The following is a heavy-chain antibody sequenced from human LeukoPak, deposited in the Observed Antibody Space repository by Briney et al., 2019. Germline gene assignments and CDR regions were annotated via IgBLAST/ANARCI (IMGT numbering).Heavy chain of an antibody. CDR2: IYWNDDK. Sequence: SGPTLVKPTQTLTVTCTFYGFALSTSGAGVGWIRQPPGKALGWLALIYWNDDKRYSPSLKSRLTITKDTSKNQVVLTMTNMDPVDTATYYCARSGWGGAFDIWGQGTMVTVSS. CDR1: GFALSTSGAG. J-gene: IGHJ3*02. V-gene: IGHV2-5*01. CDR3: ARSGWGGAFDI. D-gene: IGHD3-16*01.